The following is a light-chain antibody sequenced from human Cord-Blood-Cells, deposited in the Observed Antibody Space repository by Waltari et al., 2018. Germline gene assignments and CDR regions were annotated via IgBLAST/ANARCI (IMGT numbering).Light chain of an antibody. Sequence: QSVLTQPPSASGTPGQRVTISCSGRGSNIGSNYVYWYQQLPGTAPHLLIYRNNQRPSGVPDRFAGSKSGTSASLAISGLRSEDEADYYCAAWDDSLSGWVFGGGTKLTVL. CDR2: RNN. CDR1: GSNIGSNY. V-gene: IGLV1-47*01. J-gene: IGLJ3*02. CDR3: AAWDDSLSGWV.